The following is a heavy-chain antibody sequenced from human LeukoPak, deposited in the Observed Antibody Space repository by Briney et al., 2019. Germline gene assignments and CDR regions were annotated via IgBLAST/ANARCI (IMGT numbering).Heavy chain of an antibody. CDR2: INSDGSST. J-gene: IGHJ4*02. D-gene: IGHD6-19*01. CDR3: ARDLIAVAGTRGYYFDY. V-gene: IGHV3-74*01. CDR1: GFTFSSYW. Sequence: QPGGSLRLSCAASGFTFSSYWMHWVRQAPGKGLVWVSRINSDGSSTSYADSVKGRFTISRDNAKNTLYLQMNSLRAEDTAVYYCARDLIAVAGTRGYYFDYWGQGTLVTVSS.